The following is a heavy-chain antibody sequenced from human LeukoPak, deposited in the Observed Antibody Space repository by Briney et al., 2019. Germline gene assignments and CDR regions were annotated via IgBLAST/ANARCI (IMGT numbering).Heavy chain of an antibody. CDR3: ARDLHDGVVPAARGGFDI. J-gene: IGHJ3*02. V-gene: IGHV3-21*06. CDR2: ISSSSSYI. Sequence: PGGSLRLSCAASGFTFSSYTMNWVRQAPGKGLEWVSSISSSSSYIYYADSVKGRFTISRDNAKNSLYLQMNSPRAEDTAVYYCARDLHDGVVPAARGGFDIWGQGTMVTVSS. D-gene: IGHD2-2*01. CDR1: GFTFSSYT.